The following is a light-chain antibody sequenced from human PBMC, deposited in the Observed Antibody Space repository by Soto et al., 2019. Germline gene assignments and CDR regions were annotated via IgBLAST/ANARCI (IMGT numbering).Light chain of an antibody. V-gene: IGKV3-15*01. CDR3: QQYNNWPL. Sequence: EIVMTQSPATLSVSPGERATLSCRASQSISNNLAWYQQNPGQAPRLLIYDASTRAAGIPVRFSGSGSGTEFTLTISSLQSEEFAVYYCQQYNNWPLFGQGTKLEIK. CDR2: DAS. CDR1: QSISNN. J-gene: IGKJ2*01.